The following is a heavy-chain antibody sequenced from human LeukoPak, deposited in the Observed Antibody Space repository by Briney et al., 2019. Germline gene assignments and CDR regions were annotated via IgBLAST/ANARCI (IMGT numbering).Heavy chain of an antibody. V-gene: IGHV3-48*04. CDR1: GFSFSSYN. J-gene: IGHJ4*02. D-gene: IGHD1-26*01. CDR3: ARTHSGSYFY. Sequence: GGSLRLSCAASGFSFSSYNFNWVRQAPGRGLEWISYISVSSKTIYYADSVKGRFTISRDNAKNSLYLQMNSLRAEDTAVYYCARTHSGSYFYWGQGTLVTVSS. CDR2: ISVSSKTI.